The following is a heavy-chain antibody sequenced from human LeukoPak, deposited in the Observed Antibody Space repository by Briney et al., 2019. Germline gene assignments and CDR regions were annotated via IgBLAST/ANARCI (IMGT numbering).Heavy chain of an antibody. CDR2: ISYDGSNK. D-gene: IGHD2-15*01. V-gene: IGHV3-30*18. CDR3: AKAPVTSCRGAFCYPFDS. J-gene: IGHJ4*02. Sequence: PGGSLRLSCAASGFTFSSYGMHWVRQAPGKGLEWVAVISYDGSNKYYADSVKGRFTISRDNSRNTMYLQMNSLRVEDAAVYYCAKAPVTSCRGAFCYPFDSWGQGTLVTVSS. CDR1: GFTFSSYG.